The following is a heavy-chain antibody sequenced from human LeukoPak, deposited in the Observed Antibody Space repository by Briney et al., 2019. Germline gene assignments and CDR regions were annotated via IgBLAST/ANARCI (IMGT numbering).Heavy chain of an antibody. Sequence: GGSLTLSCAASGFTFSSYSMNCVRQAPGKGLEWVSYISSSSSTIYYADSVKGRFTISRDNAKNSLYLQMNSLRDEDTAVYYCARDLPSYSSGWDAFDIWGQGTMVTVSS. CDR3: ARDLPSYSSGWDAFDI. V-gene: IGHV3-48*02. CDR2: ISSSSSTI. D-gene: IGHD6-19*01. CDR1: GFTFSSYS. J-gene: IGHJ3*02.